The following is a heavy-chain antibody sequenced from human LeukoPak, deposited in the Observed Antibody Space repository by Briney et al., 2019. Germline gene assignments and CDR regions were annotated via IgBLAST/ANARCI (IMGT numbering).Heavy chain of an antibody. CDR3: ARGMTVVRGVPYYSVDV. Sequence: SETLSLTCIVSDGSISGYYWNWIRQPAGKGLEWIGRIFSSGSSTDNPSLKSRVAMLVDTSKSQFSLHMGSVTAADTAVYYCARGMTVVRGVPYYSVDVWGQGTTVTVSS. J-gene: IGHJ6*02. D-gene: IGHD3-10*01. CDR2: IFSSGSS. V-gene: IGHV4-4*07. CDR1: DGSISGYY.